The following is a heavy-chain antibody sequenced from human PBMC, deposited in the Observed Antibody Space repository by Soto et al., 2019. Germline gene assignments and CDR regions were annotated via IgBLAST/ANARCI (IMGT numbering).Heavy chain of an antibody. CDR2: VYHGGTT. J-gene: IGHJ4*02. D-gene: IGHD2-8*02. CDR3: ARDKITGLFDY. CDR1: GGSISNYY. V-gene: IGHV4-59*12. Sequence: SETLSLTCSVSGGSISNYYWSWIRQPPGRGPEWIGYVYHGGTTNYNPSLKSRVTISVDTSKNQFSLKLTSVTAADTAVYYCARDKITGLFDYWGQGTLVTVSS.